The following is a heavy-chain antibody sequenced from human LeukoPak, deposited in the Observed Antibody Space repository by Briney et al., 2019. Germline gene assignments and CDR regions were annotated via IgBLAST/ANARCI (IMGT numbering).Heavy chain of an antibody. CDR2: IQTDGSST. V-gene: IGHV3-74*01. CDR3: ARVSRYDSLNFDC. D-gene: IGHD3-3*01. Sequence: PGGSLRLSCAASGFTFSNYWMHWVRQAPGKGLVWVSRIQTDGSSTTYADSVKGRFTISRDNAKNTLYLQMNSLRAEDAAVYYCARVSRYDSLNFDCWGQGTLVTVSS. CDR1: GFTFSNYW. J-gene: IGHJ4*02.